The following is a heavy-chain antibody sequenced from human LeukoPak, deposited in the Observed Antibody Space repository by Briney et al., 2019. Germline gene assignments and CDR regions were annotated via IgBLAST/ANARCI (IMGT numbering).Heavy chain of an antibody. V-gene: IGHV4-61*02. D-gene: IGHD6-19*01. CDR2: IYTSGST. Sequence: PSETLSLTCTVSGGSISSGSYYWSWIRQPAGKGLEWIGRIYTSGSTNYNPSLKSRVTISVDTSKNQFSLKLSSVTAADTAVYYCAKGAGPPWFEPWGQGTLVTVSS. CDR1: GGSISSGSYY. CDR3: AKGAGPPWFEP. J-gene: IGHJ5*02.